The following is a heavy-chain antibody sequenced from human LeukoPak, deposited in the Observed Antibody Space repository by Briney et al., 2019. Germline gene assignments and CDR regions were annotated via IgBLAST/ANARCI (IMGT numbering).Heavy chain of an antibody. D-gene: IGHD5-18*01. J-gene: IGHJ1*01. CDR2: ISWNSGSI. CDR3: AKPPRRYSYGSEYFQH. CDR1: GFTFDDYA. V-gene: IGHV3-9*01. Sequence: GGSLRLSCAASGFTFDDYAMHRVRQAPGKGLEWVSGISWNSGSIGYADSVKGRFTISRDNAKNSLYLQMNSLRAEDTALYYCAKPPRRYSYGSEYFQHWGQGTLVTVSS.